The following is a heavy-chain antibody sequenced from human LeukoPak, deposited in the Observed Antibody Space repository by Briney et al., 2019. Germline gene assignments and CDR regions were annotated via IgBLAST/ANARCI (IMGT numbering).Heavy chain of an antibody. Sequence: GGSLRLSCRASGFTFSNYWMSWVRQAPGKGLEWVANIRQDGSEKYYVDSVKGRFTISRDNAENSLYLQMNSLRAEDTAVYYCARDFTMVRGVLDYWGQGTLVTVSS. CDR1: GFTFSNYW. V-gene: IGHV3-7*01. J-gene: IGHJ4*02. D-gene: IGHD3-10*01. CDR3: ARDFTMVRGVLDY. CDR2: IRQDGSEK.